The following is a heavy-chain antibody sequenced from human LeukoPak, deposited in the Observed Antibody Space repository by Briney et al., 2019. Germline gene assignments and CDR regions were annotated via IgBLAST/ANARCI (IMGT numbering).Heavy chain of an antibody. V-gene: IGHV4-34*01. D-gene: IGHD1-26*01. J-gene: IGHJ4*02. CDR1: GGSFSGYY. CDR3: ARAYAIPRAIGSLSRVGAAAFDY. Sequence: SETLSLTCAVYGGSFSGYYWSWIRQPPGKGLEWIGEINHSGSTNYNPSLKSRVTISVDTSKNQFSLKLSSVTAADTAVYYCARAYAIPRAIGSLSRVGAAAFDYWGRGTLVSVSS. CDR2: INHSGST.